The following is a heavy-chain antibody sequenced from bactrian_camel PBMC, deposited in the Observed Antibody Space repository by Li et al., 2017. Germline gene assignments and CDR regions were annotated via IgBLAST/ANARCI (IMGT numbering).Heavy chain of an antibody. Sequence: HVQLVESGGGLVQPGGSLRLSCAASGFTFSSFWMYWVRQAPGKGLEWVSTILTDGITTYYADSVKGRFTTSREKAKNTMYLQMNSLMPGDTAVYYCLHVNSESGWGQGTQVTVS. CDR3: LHVNSESG. J-gene: IGHJ4*01. CDR2: ILTDGITT. CDR1: GFTFSSFW. V-gene: IGHV3S1*01. D-gene: IGHD4*01.